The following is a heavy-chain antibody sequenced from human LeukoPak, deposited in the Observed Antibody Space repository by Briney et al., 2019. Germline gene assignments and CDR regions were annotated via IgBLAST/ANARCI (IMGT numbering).Heavy chain of an antibody. Sequence: SETLSLTCTVSGGSISSYYWNWIRQPAGKGLEWTGRIYSSGSTNYNPSLKSRVTMSVDTSKNQFSLKLSSVTAADTAVYYCAREESIAAAGLRRWFDYWGQGTLVTVSS. CDR3: AREESIAAAGLRRWFDY. J-gene: IGHJ4*02. CDR2: IYSSGST. CDR1: GGSISSYY. D-gene: IGHD6-13*01. V-gene: IGHV4-4*07.